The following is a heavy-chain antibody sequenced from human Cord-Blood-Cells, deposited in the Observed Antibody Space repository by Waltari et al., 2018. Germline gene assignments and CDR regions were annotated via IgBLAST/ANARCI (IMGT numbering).Heavy chain of an antibody. D-gene: IGHD1-20*01. Sequence: QVQLVQSGAEVKKPAASVTVSCKPSGYTFTTYDIHWVRQATGQGREWMGWMNPNSGNTGYAQKFQGRVTITRNTSISTAYMELSSLRSEDTAVYYCARLNWNTLGYWGQGTLVTVSS. CDR3: ARLNWNTLGY. CDR2: MNPNSGNT. V-gene: IGHV1-8*03. J-gene: IGHJ4*02. CDR1: GYTFTTYD.